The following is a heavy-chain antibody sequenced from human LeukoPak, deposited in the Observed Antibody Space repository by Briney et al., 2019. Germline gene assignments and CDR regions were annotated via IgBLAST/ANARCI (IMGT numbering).Heavy chain of an antibody. Sequence: GGSLRLSCAASGFTFSSYGISWVRQAPGKGLEWVSAISASGGTTYYADSVKGHFTISRDNAQNSLYLQMNSLRVEDTAVYYCARDFRYEGDYWGQGTLVTVSS. CDR1: GFTFSSYG. V-gene: IGHV3-23*01. CDR2: ISASGGTT. J-gene: IGHJ4*02. CDR3: ARDFRYEGDY. D-gene: IGHD5-12*01.